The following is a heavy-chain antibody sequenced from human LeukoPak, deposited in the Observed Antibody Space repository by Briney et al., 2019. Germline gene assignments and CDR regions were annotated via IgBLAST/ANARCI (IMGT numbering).Heavy chain of an antibody. V-gene: IGHV1-18*01. CDR1: GYTFPSYG. CDR3: ARDITRGGDGHILDAFDI. Sequence: ASVKVSCKASGYTFPSYGISWVRQAPGQGLEWMGWISAYNAYTNYAQKLQGRVTMTTDTSTSTAYMELRSLRSDDTAVYYCARDITRGGDGHILDAFDIWGQGTTVTVSS. J-gene: IGHJ3*02. D-gene: IGHD5-24*01. CDR2: ISAYNAYT.